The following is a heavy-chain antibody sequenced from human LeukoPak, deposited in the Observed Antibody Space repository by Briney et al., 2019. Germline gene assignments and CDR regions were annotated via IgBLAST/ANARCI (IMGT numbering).Heavy chain of an antibody. CDR2: IYYSGST. V-gene: IGHV4-61*01. CDR3: ARSGSRVLPAAI. J-gene: IGHJ4*02. D-gene: IGHD2-2*01. CDR1: GGSVSSGSYY. Sequence: SETLSLTCTVSGGSVSSGSYYWGWIRQPPEKGLEWIGYIYYSGSTNYNPSLKSRVTISVDTSKNQFSLKLSSVTAADTAVYYCARSGSRVLPAAIWGQGTLVTVSS.